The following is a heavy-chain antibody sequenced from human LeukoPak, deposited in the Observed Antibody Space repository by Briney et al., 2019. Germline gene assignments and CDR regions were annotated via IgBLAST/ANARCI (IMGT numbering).Heavy chain of an antibody. Sequence: GGSLRLSCATSGFSFSGFDVHWVRHRPGKGLEWVSSISSSSSYIYYADSVKGRFTISRDNAKNSLYLQMNSLRAEDTAVYYCASSEGWGQGTLVTVSS. CDR2: ISSSSSYI. CDR3: ASSEG. J-gene: IGHJ4*02. CDR1: GFSFSGFD. V-gene: IGHV3-21*01.